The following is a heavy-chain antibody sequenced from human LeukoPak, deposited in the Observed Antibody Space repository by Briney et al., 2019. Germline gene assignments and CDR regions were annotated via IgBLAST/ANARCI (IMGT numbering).Heavy chain of an antibody. Sequence: PSETLSLTCTVSGGSISSSSYYWGWIRQPPGKGLEWIGSIYYSGSTYYNPSLKSRVTISVDTSKNQFSLKLSSVTAADTAVYYCARDDPAQRSYLYAFDIWGQGTMVTVSS. CDR2: IYYSGST. J-gene: IGHJ3*02. V-gene: IGHV4-39*07. CDR3: ARDDPAQRSYLYAFDI. CDR1: GGSISSSSYY. D-gene: IGHD1-26*01.